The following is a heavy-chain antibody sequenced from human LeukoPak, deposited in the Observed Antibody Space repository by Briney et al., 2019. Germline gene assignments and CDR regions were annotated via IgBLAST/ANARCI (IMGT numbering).Heavy chain of an antibody. CDR3: ARESPSSYYYMDV. V-gene: IGHV3-21*01. Sequence: GGSLRLSCAASGLTFSSYGMSWVRQAPGRGLEWVSAISTTGGTTYYADSVKGRFTISRDNAKNSLYLQMNSLRAEDTAVYYCARESPSSYYYMDVWGKGTTVTISS. J-gene: IGHJ6*03. CDR1: GLTFSSYG. CDR2: ISTTGGTT. D-gene: IGHD3-16*02.